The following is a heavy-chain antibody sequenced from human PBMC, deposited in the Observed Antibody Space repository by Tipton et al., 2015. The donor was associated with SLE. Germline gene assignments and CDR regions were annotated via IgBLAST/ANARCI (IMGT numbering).Heavy chain of an antibody. D-gene: IGHD4-11*01. CDR1: GGSFSGYY. CDR3: ARGRLGYFDL. Sequence: TLSLTCAVYGGSFSGYYWSWIRQPPGKGLEWIGEINHSGSTNYNPSLKSRVTISVDTSKNQFSLKLSSVTAADTAVYYCARGRLGYFDLWGRGTLVTVSS. J-gene: IGHJ2*01. V-gene: IGHV4-34*01. CDR2: INHSGST.